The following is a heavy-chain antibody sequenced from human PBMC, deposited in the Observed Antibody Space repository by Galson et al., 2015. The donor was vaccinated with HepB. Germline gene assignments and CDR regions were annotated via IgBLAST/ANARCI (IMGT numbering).Heavy chain of an antibody. CDR3: VRNIQLNRRWFDP. V-gene: IGHV1-46*01. D-gene: IGHD1-1*01. CDR2: INPIAGST. J-gene: IGHJ5*02. CDR1: GYTFTKYY. Sequence: SVKVSCKASGYTFTKYYIHWVRQAPGQGLEWMGSINPIAGSTINAQKFQGRLSMTGDTSTSTLYMELSSLRSDDTAVYYCVRNIQLNRRWFDPWGQGTLVTVSS.